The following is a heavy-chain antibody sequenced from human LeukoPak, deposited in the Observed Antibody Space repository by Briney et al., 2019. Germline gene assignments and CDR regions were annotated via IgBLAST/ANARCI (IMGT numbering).Heavy chain of an antibody. CDR3: ARDLGSPRNYYDSSGYYMQYAFDI. V-gene: IGHV4-30-2*01. Sequence: SETLSLTCAVSGGSISSGGYSWSWIRQPPGKGLEWIGYIYHSGSTYYNPSLKSRVTISVDTSKNQFSLKLSSVTAADTAVYYCARDLGSPRNYYDSSGYYMQYAFDIWGQGTMVTVSS. D-gene: IGHD3-22*01. CDR2: IYHSGST. J-gene: IGHJ3*02. CDR1: GGSISSGGYS.